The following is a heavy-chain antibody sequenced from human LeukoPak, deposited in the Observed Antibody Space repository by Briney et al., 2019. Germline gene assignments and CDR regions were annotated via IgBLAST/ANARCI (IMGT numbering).Heavy chain of an antibody. CDR2: VHLSGRT. CDR1: GGSISTTNW. J-gene: IGHJ4*02. Sequence: PSETLSLTCGVSGGSISTTNWWTWVRQPPGEGLEWIGEVHLSGRTHYNPSLESRVSISVDTSKNQFSLKLSSVTAADTAVYYCARVRGGYYDILTGYYFDYWGQGTLVTVSS. CDR3: ARVRGGYYDILTGYYFDY. V-gene: IGHV4-4*02. D-gene: IGHD3-9*01.